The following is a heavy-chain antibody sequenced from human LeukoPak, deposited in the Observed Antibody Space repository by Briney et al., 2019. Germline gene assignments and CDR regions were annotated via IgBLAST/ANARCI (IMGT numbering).Heavy chain of an antibody. J-gene: IGHJ4*02. Sequence: SETLSLTCTGSGCSISYYYWSWIRQPPGKGLEWIGYIYYAGSANYNPALKSGATILLDTSKHQFSLNLNSETAAHTAVHYCARGLLGSKGILGSWGQATIATDSS. CDR1: GCSISYYY. CDR3: ARGLLGSKGILGS. V-gene: IGHV4-59*01. D-gene: IGHD5-18*01. CDR2: IYYAGSA.